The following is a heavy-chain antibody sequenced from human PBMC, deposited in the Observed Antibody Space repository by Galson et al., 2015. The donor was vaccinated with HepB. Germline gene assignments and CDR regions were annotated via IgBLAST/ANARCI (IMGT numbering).Heavy chain of an antibody. J-gene: IGHJ2*01. CDR1: GFTFSNAW. V-gene: IGHV3-15*01. CDR2: IKSKTDGGTT. Sequence: SLRLSCAASGFTFSNAWMSWVRQAPGKGLEWVGRIKSKTDGGTTDYAAPVKGRFTISRDDSKNTLYLQMNSLKTKDTAVYYCTTPYYDSSGYYYWYFDLWGRGTLVTVSS. CDR3: TTPYYDSSGYYYWYFDL. D-gene: IGHD3-22*01.